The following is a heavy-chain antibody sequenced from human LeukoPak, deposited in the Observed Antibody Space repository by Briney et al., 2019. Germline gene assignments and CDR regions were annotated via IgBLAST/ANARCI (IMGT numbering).Heavy chain of an antibody. D-gene: IGHD4-17*01. V-gene: IGHV1-3*01. CDR2: INAGNGNT. CDR1: GYTFTSYY. CDR3: ARPKTTVTTLAFDY. J-gene: IGHJ4*02. Sequence: ASVKVSCKASGYTFTSYYMHWVRQAPGQRLEWMGWINAGNGNTKYSQKFQGRVTITRDTSASTAYMELSSLRSEDTAVYYCARPKTTVTTLAFDYWGQGTLVTVSS.